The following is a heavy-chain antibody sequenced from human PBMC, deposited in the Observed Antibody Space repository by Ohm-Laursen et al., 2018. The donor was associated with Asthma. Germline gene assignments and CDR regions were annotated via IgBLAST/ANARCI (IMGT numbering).Heavy chain of an antibody. CDR2: IRSKAYGGTT. D-gene: IGHD6-19*01. Sequence: SLRLSCAASGYTFSRYSIHWFRQAPGKGLEWVGFIRSKAYGGTTEYAASVKGRFTISRDDSKSIAYLQTNSLKTEDTAVYYCTRIKYSSGWYGEAFDIWGQGTMVTVSS. J-gene: IGHJ3*02. CDR3: TRIKYSSGWYGEAFDI. CDR1: GYTFSRYS. V-gene: IGHV3-49*03.